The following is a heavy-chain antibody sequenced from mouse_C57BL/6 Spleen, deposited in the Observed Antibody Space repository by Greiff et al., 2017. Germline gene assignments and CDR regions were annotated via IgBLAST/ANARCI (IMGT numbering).Heavy chain of an antibody. CDR2: IYPGSGNT. CDR3: ARVHYYGSSSLYFDV. Sequence: QVQLKQSGAELVRPGASVKLSCKASGYTFTDYYINWVKQRPGQGLEWIARIYPGSGNTYYNEKFKGKATLTAEKSSSTAYMQLSSLTSEDSAVYFCARVHYYGSSSLYFDVWGTGTTVTVSS. D-gene: IGHD1-1*01. V-gene: IGHV1-76*01. J-gene: IGHJ1*03. CDR1: GYTFTDYY.